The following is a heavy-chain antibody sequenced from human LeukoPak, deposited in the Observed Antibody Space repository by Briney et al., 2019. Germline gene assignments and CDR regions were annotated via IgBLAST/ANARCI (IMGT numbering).Heavy chain of an antibody. J-gene: IGHJ3*02. V-gene: IGHV4-39*02. Sequence: SETLSLTCTVSGGSISSSSYYWGWIRQPPGKGLEWIGSIYYSGSTYYNPSLKSRVTISVDTSKNQFSLKLSSVTAADTAVYYCARELFSRVAVTGTPVDAFDIWGQGTMVTVSS. D-gene: IGHD6-19*01. CDR3: ARELFSRVAVTGTPVDAFDI. CDR2: IYYSGST. CDR1: GGSISSSSYY.